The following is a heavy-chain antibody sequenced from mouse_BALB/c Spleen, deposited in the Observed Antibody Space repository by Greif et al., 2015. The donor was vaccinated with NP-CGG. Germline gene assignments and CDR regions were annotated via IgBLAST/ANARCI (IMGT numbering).Heavy chain of an antibody. CDR2: ISNGGGST. Sequence: LQQPGGGLVQPGGSLKLSCATSGFTFSDYYMYWVRQTPEKRLEWVAYISNGGGSTYYPDTVKGRFTISRDNAKNTLYLQMSRLKSEDTAMYYCARLEDWAYWGQGTLVTVSA. CDR1: GFTFSDYY. V-gene: IGHV5-12*02. J-gene: IGHJ3*01. CDR3: ARLEDWAY. D-gene: IGHD4-1*01.